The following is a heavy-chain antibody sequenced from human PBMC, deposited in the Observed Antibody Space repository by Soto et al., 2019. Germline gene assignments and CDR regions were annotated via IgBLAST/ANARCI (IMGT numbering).Heavy chain of an antibody. Sequence: EGRLLESGGGLEQPGGSLRLSCEASEFIFSNYAMILVRQAPGKGLEWVSGITGSGSSTYYEGSVKGRFTVTRDNSKDTMNLQMNGLRAEDTAVYDSAQGPSASGGFEKVDQGGQGTVVTVSS. D-gene: IGHD5-12*01. V-gene: IGHV3-23*01. CDR2: ITGSGSST. J-gene: IGHJ4*02. CDR1: EFIFSNYA. CDR3: AQGPSASGGFEKVDQ.